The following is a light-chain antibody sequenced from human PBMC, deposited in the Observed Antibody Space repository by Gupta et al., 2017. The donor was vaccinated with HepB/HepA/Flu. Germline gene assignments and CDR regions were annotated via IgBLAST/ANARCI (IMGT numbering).Light chain of an antibody. J-gene: IGLJ2*01. CDR3: CSYAGSSTFML. V-gene: IGLV2-23*02. CDR2: EVN. CDR1: SRDIGSYNL. Sequence: QSALTQPASVSGSPGQTITISCTGTSRDIGSYNLVSWYQQHPDKAPKLIIYEVNKRPSGVSNRFSGSLTISGLRGEDESDYYCCSYAGSSTFMLFGGGTKVTVL.